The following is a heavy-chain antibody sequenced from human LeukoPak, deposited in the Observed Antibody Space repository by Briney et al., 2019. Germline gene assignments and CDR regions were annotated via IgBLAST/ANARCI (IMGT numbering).Heavy chain of an antibody. CDR1: GFTFSSYG. CDR3: AKDREFYYGSGSYILDY. CDR2: ISYDGSNK. V-gene: IGHV3-30*18. J-gene: IGHJ4*02. D-gene: IGHD3-10*01. Sequence: GSLRLSCAASGFTFSSYGMHWVRQAPGKGLEWVAVISYDGSNKYYADSVKGRFTISRDNSKNTLYLQMNSLRAEDTAVYYCAKDREFYYGSGSYILDYWGQGTLVTVSS.